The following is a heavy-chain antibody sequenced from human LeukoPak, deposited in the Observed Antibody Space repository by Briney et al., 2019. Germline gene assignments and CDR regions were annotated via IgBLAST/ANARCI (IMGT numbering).Heavy chain of an antibody. CDR2: ISGGGGST. CDR1: GFTFSSYA. D-gene: IGHD3-16*01. J-gene: IGHJ4*02. Sequence: PGGSLRLSCAASGFTFSSYAMSWVRQAPGKGLEWVSVISGGGGSTYYADSVKGRFTISRDNPKNTLYLQMNSLRAEDTAVYYCAKTFKINAYFDYRGQGTLVTVSS. CDR3: AKTFKINAYFDY. V-gene: IGHV3-23*01.